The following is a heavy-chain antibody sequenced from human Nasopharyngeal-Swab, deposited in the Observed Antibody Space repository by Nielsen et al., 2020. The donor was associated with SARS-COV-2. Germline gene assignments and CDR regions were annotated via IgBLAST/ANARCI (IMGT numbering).Heavy chain of an antibody. V-gene: IGHV3-33*01. Sequence: GGSLRLSRAASGFNFTSYGRQWVRQAPGKGLEWVAVMWYDGSSKKYGNSVKGRFTISRDNSKRTLYLQMNSLRAEDTAVYYCARDLMAAPDYWGQGTLVTVSS. CDR3: ARDLMAAPDY. CDR1: GFNFTSYG. J-gene: IGHJ4*02. D-gene: IGHD6-13*01. CDR2: MWYDGSSK.